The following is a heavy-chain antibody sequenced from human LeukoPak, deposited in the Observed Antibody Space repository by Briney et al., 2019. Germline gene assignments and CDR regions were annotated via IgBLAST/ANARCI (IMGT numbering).Heavy chain of an antibody. D-gene: IGHD6-19*01. CDR3: AKASGWLADS. CDR2: LRFDGLTQ. J-gene: IGHJ4*02. V-gene: IGHV3-30*02. CDR1: GFSVSNRG. Sequence: PGGSLRLSCTASGFSVSNRGMHWVRLAPGKRLEWVALLRFDGLTQYYADSVKGRFTISRDDSKNTLYLQMNSLRPEDTAIYYCAKASGWLADSWGQGTLVTVSS.